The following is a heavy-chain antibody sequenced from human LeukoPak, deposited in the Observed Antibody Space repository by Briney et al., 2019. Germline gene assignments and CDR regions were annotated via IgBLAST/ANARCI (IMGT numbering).Heavy chain of an antibody. J-gene: IGHJ3*01. V-gene: IGHV3-7*01. CDR3: ARDANYYDTSRNYYDAFDL. Sequence: PGGSLRLSCAASGFTFSSYCMSWVRQAPGKGLEWVANIEADGSLKYYVDSVKDRFTIFRDNAKNSLNLQMNSLTAEDTAVYYCARDANYYDTSRNYYDAFDLWGQGTAVTVSS. CDR1: GFTFSSYC. D-gene: IGHD3-22*01. CDR2: IEADGSLK.